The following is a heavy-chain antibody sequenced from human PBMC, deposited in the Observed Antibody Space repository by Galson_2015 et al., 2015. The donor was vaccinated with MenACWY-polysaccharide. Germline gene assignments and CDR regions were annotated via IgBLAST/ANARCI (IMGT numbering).Heavy chain of an antibody. CDR3: ARSTTATPNWFDP. Sequence: SLRLSCAASGFTFSSYRMNWVRQAPGKGLEWVSSISSSSSYIYYADSVKGRFTISRDNAKNSLYLQMNSLRAEDTAVYYCARSTTATPNWFDPWGQGTLVTVSS. CDR2: ISSSSSYI. V-gene: IGHV3-21*01. D-gene: IGHD4-17*01. CDR1: GFTFSSYR. J-gene: IGHJ5*02.